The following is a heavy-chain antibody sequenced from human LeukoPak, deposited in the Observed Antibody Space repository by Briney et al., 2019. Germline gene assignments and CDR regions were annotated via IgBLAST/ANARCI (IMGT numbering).Heavy chain of an antibody. J-gene: IGHJ5*02. D-gene: IGHD3-3*01. CDR3: AKDRVTYYDFLREMDWFDP. Sequence: PGGSLRLSCAASGFTFSSYGMHWVRQAPGKGLEWVAFIRYDGSNKYYADSVKGRFTISRGNSKNTLYLQMNSLRAEDTDVYYCAKDRVTYYDFLREMDWFDPWGQGTLVTVSS. CDR1: GFTFSSYG. V-gene: IGHV3-30*02. CDR2: IRYDGSNK.